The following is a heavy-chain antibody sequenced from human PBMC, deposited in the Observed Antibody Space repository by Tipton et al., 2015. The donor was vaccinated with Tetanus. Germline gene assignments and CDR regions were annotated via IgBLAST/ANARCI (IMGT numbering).Heavy chain of an antibody. Sequence: PGLVKPSETLSLTCTVSGGSISSYYWSWIRQPPGKGLEWIGYIYYSGSTNYNPSLKSRVTIPVDTSKNQFSLKLSSVTAADTAVYYCARDRGGDYYFDYWGQGTLLIVSS. CDR2: IYYSGST. D-gene: IGHD2-21*02. CDR1: GGSISSYY. J-gene: IGHJ4*02. V-gene: IGHV4-59*01. CDR3: ARDRGGDYYFDY.